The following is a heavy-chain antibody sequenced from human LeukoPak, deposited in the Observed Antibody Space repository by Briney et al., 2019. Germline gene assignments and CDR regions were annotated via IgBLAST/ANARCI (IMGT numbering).Heavy chain of an antibody. V-gene: IGHV1-2*02. Sequence: ASVKVSCKAPGYTFTGYYMHWVRQAPGQGLDWMGWINPNSGGTNYAQKFQGRGSMTRDTSISTAYMELSRLRSDDTAVYYCASGAQRPDAFDIWGQGTMVTVSS. CDR3: ASGAQRPDAFDI. J-gene: IGHJ3*02. CDR1: GYTFTGYY. CDR2: INPNSGGT. D-gene: IGHD6-25*01.